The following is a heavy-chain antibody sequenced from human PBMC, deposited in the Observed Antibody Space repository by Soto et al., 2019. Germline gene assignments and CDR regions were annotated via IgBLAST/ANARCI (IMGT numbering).Heavy chain of an antibody. Sequence: EVQLVESGGGLVQPGRSLRLSCTASGFTFGDYAMSWFRQAPGKGLEWVGFIRSKAYGGTTEYASSVKGRFTISRDDSKSIAYLQMNRLKTEDTAVYYCTRALPSIVAAGVRPRYYRSVKAWGQGTLVTVSS. J-gene: IGHJ5*02. CDR2: IRSKAYGGTT. D-gene: IGHD6-13*01. CDR3: TRALPSIVAAGVRPRYYRSVKA. CDR1: GFTFGDYA. V-gene: IGHV3-49*03.